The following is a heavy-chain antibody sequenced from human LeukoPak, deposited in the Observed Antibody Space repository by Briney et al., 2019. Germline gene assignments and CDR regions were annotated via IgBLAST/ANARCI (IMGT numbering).Heavy chain of an antibody. V-gene: IGHV1-69*13. CDR3: AKTVTTGYYYYYMDV. CDR2: IIPIFGTA. Sequence: SVKVSCKASGGTFSSYAISWVRQAPGQGLEWMGGIIPIFGTANYAQKFQGRVTITADESTSTAYMELSSLRSEDTAVYYCAKTVTTGYYYYYMDVWGQGTLVTVSS. D-gene: IGHD4-11*01. CDR1: GGTFSSYA. J-gene: IGHJ6*03.